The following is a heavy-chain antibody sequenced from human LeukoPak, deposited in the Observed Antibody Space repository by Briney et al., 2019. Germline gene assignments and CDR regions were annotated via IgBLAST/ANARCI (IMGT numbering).Heavy chain of an antibody. CDR3: AREYPRRAENPYQWWELYGMDV. D-gene: IGHD2-15*01. J-gene: IGHJ6*04. CDR2: IWYDGSNK. CDR1: GFTYNNYA. V-gene: IGHV3-33*08. Sequence: GGSLRLSCAASGFTYNNYAMTWLPQAPGKAREGVAVIWYDGSNKYYADPVKGRFTTSRDNSTNTLDLEMNSLRAEDPALYYCAREYPRRAENPYQWWELYGMDVWGEGTTVTVSS.